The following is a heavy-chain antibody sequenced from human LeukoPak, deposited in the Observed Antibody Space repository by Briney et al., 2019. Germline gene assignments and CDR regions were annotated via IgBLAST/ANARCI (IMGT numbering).Heavy chain of an antibody. CDR1: GGSFSGYY. CDR2: INHSGST. D-gene: IGHD7-27*01. CDR3: ARETPGAGHFDY. V-gene: IGHV4-34*01. J-gene: IGHJ4*02. Sequence: SETLSLTCAVYGGSFSGYYWSWIRQPPGKGLEWVGEINHSGSTNYNPSLKSRVTISVDTSKNQFSLKLTSVTAADTAVYYCARETPGAGHFDYWGQGSLVTVSS.